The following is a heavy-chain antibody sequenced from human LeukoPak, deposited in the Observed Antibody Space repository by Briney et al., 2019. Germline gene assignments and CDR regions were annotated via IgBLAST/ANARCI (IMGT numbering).Heavy chain of an antibody. V-gene: IGHV3-7*03. CDR3: ARDKVVGATIFDY. CDR1: GFTFSNFW. D-gene: IGHD1-26*01. CDR2: IKQDGSEI. Sequence: GGSLRLSCAASGFTFSNFWMNWVRQAPGKGLEWVANIKQDGSEIYYVDSVKGRFTISRDNAKNSLYLQMNSLRAEDTAVYYCARDKVVGATIFDYWGQGTLVTVSS. J-gene: IGHJ4*02.